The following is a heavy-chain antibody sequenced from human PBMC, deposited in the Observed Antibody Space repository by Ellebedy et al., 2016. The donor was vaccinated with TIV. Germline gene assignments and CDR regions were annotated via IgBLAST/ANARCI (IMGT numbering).Heavy chain of an antibody. D-gene: IGHD3-10*01. J-gene: IGHJ4*02. CDR1: GFTFSSYG. Sequence: GESLKISXAASGFTFSSYGMHWVRQAPGKGLEWVAVIWFDGSNKYYADSVKGRFTISRDNSKNTLYLQMNSLRAEDTAVYYCARSDYGSGSPFDYWGQGTLVTVSS. CDR2: IWFDGSNK. V-gene: IGHV3-33*01. CDR3: ARSDYGSGSPFDY.